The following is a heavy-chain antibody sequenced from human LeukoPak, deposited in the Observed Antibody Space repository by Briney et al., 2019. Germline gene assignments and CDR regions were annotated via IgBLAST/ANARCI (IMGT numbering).Heavy chain of an antibody. V-gene: IGHV1-18*01. CDR3: ARKGCTGDCYRFDP. CDR2: INTDNGNT. D-gene: IGHD2-21*02. Sequence: SSVKVSCKASGYTFNTYGIRWVRQAAGQRPEWMGWINTDNGNTKYAQKVQGRVTMTTDTSTSTAYMELSSLRSDDTAVYYCARKGCTGDCYRFDPWGQGTLVTVSS. J-gene: IGHJ5*02. CDR1: GYTFNTYG.